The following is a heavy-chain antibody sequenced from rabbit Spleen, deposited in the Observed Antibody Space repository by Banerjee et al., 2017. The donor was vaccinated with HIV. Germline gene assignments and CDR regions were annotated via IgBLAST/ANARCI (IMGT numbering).Heavy chain of an antibody. D-gene: IGHD8-1*01. V-gene: IGHV1S45*01. Sequence: QEQLVESGGGLVKPEGSLTLTCKASGFSYSDRDVMCWVRQAPGKGLEWIACIYGGDSGSTYYASWAKGRFTISKTSSTTVTLQMTSLTAADTATYFCARDTGSSFSTYGMDLWGQGTLVTVS. CDR2: IYGGDSGST. CDR1: GFSYSDRDV. J-gene: IGHJ6*01. CDR3: ARDTGSSFSTYGMDL.